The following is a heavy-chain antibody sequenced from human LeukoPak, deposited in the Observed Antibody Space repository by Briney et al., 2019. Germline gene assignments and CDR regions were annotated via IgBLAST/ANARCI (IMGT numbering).Heavy chain of an antibody. CDR3: GRVRYDILTGTDSWYLDY. V-gene: IGHV4-59*01. CDR2: IYYSGST. D-gene: IGHD3-9*01. Sequence: KPSETLSLTCTVSGGSISSYYWSWIRQPPGKGLEWIGYIYYSGSTNYNPSLKGGVTISVDTSKKQFFLKLTSCTAADPDGIYFGRVRYDILTGTDSWYLDYWDQGTLVTVPS. CDR1: GGSISSYY. J-gene: IGHJ4*02.